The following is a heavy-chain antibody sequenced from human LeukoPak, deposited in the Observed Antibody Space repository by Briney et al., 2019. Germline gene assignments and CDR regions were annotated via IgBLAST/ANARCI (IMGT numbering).Heavy chain of an antibody. CDR2: FDPEDGET. CDR1: GSTLTELS. CDR3: STAGCWYYDY. V-gene: IGHV1-24*01. D-gene: IGHD3-9*01. J-gene: IGHJ4*02. Sequence: GASVTVSCKVSGSTLTELSMHWVRQAPGKGIEWMGGFDPEDGETIYDQKFQGRVTMTEDTSTDTAYMELSSLRSEDTAVYYCSTAGCWYYDYWCQGTLVTVSS.